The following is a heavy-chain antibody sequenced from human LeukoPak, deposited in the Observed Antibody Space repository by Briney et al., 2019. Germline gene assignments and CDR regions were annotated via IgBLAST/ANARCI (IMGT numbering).Heavy chain of an antibody. CDR1: GGTFSSYA. J-gene: IGHJ4*02. D-gene: IGHD6-13*01. V-gene: IGHV1-69*04. Sequence: SVKVSCKASGGTFSSYAISWVRQAPGQGLEWMGRIIPIPGIANYAQKFQGRVTITADKSTSTAYMELSSLRSEDTAVYCCARVGIAAAGTGKSYFDYWGQGTLVTVSS. CDR3: ARVGIAAAGTGKSYFDY. CDR2: IIPIPGIA.